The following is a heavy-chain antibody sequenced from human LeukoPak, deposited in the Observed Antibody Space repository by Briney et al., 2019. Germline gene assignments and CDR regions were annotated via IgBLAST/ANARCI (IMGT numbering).Heavy chain of an antibody. CDR1: GFTFSSYA. V-gene: IGHV3-23*01. D-gene: IGHD6-13*01. CDR3: AKQGYTTSWLYFDY. CDR2: ISGNDGKT. Sequence: GGSLRLSCAASGFTFSSYAMSWVRQAPGTGLEWVSVISGNDGKTYYADSVKGRFTISRDNSKNTLYLHLNSLRAEDTAVYYCAKQGYTTSWLYFDYWGQGTLVTVSS. J-gene: IGHJ4*02.